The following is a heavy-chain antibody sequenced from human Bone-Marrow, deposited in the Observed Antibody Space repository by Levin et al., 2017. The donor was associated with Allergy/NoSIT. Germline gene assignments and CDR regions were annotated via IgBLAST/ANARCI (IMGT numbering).Heavy chain of an antibody. CDR2: MYVGGST. CDR3: ATTDGGSGSYYGY. J-gene: IGHJ4*02. V-gene: IGHV3-53*01. CDR1: GFTVSNNY. Sequence: AGGSLRLSCAVSGFTVSNNYMTWVRQAPGKGLEWVSVMYVGGSTYYTDSVKGRFTISRDNSQNKVYLDMKSLRVEDTAMYYCATTDGGSGSYYGYWGQGTLVTVSS. D-gene: IGHD3-10*01.